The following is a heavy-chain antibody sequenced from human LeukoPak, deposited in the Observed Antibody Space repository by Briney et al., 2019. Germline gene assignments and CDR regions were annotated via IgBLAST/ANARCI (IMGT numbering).Heavy chain of an antibody. J-gene: IGHJ5*02. CDR1: GYSFTSYW. Sequence: GESLKISCKGSGYSFTSYWIGWVRQMPGKGLEWMGIIYPGDSDTRYSPSFQGQVTISADKSISTAYLQWSSLKASDTAMYYCTREYCSSTSCYQNWFEPWGQGALVTVSS. CDR2: IYPGDSDT. V-gene: IGHV5-51*01. D-gene: IGHD2-2*01. CDR3: TREYCSSTSCYQNWFEP.